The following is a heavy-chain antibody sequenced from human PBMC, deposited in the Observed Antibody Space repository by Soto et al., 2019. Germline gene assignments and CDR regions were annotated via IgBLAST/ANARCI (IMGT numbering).Heavy chain of an antibody. CDR2: ISGSGGST. J-gene: IGHJ4*02. CDR3: AKDSPHDHYDSSGQFDY. D-gene: IGHD3-22*01. Sequence: GGSLRLSCAASGFTFSSYAMSWVRQAPGKGLEWVSAISGSGGSTYYTDSVKGRFTISRDNSKNTLYLQMNSLRAEDTAVYYCAKDSPHDHYDSSGQFDYWGQGTLVTVSS. CDR1: GFTFSSYA. V-gene: IGHV3-23*01.